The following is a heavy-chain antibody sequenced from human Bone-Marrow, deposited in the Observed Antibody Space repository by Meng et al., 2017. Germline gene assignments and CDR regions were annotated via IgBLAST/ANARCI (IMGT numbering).Heavy chain of an antibody. V-gene: IGHV3-7*01. Sequence: GESLKISCAASGFTFSSYSMNWVRQAPGKGLEWVANIKQDGSEKYYVDSVKGRFTISRDNAKNSLYLQMNSLRAEDTAVYYCARVTAGVPYWGQGTLVTVSS. J-gene: IGHJ4*02. CDR3: ARVTAGVPY. D-gene: IGHD2-21*02. CDR1: GFTFSSYS. CDR2: IKQDGSEK.